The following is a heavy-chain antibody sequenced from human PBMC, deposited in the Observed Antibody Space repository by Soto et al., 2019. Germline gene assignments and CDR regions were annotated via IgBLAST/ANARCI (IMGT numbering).Heavy chain of an antibody. CDR2: ISDSGDAT. CDR1: GFTFSTYA. V-gene: IGHV3-23*01. J-gene: IGHJ4*02. D-gene: IGHD6-13*01. CDR3: AKGFDSSWSFFDY. Sequence: EVQLLESGGGLVQPGGSLRLSCGASGFTFSTYAMSWVRQAPGKGLERVAGISDSGDATYHADSVKGRFTISRDNSKSTLYLQMISLRVEDTAVYYCAKGFDSSWSFFDYWGQGALVTVSS.